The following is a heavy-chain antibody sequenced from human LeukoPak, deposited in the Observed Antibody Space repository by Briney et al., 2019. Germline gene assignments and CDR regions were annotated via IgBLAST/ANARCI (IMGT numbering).Heavy chain of an antibody. CDR1: GGTFSSYA. CDR2: IIPIFGKA. V-gene: IGHV1-69*05. CDR3: ARDSSGYLGYFDY. D-gene: IGHD3-22*01. J-gene: IGHJ4*02. Sequence: GASVKVSCKASGGTFSSYAISWVRQAPGQGLEWMGGIIPIFGKANYAQKFQGRVTITTDESTSTAYMELSSLRSEDTAVYYCARDSSGYLGYFDYWGQGTLVTVSS.